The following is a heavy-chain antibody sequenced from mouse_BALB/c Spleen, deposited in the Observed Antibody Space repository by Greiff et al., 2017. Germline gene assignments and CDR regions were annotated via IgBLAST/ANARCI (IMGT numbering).Heavy chain of an antibody. V-gene: IGHV1-14*01. D-gene: IGHD2-3*01. CDR2: INPYNDGT. J-gene: IGHJ2*01. Sequence: EVQLQQSGPELVKPGASVKMSCKASGYTFTSYVMHWVKQKPGQGLEWIGYINPYNDGTKYNEKFKGKATLTSDKSSSTAYMELSSLTSEDSAVYYCAREKGYYARNFDYWGQGTTLTVSS. CDR1: GYTFTSYV. CDR3: AREKGYYARNFDY.